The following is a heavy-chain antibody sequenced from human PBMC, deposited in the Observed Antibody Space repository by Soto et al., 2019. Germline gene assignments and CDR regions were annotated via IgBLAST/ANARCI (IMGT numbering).Heavy chain of an antibody. Sequence: SDTRSLTCTVSRGYISSYFWSWIRQAPGKGLEWIAFKYDTGSTNYNPSLKGRVSISVDASKNQISLTVNSVTAADTAVYYCARGWSSSWPYWGQGILVTVSS. CDR3: ARGWSSSWPY. D-gene: IGHD6-13*01. CDR1: RGYISSYF. V-gene: IGHV4-59*07. J-gene: IGHJ4*02. CDR2: KYDTGST.